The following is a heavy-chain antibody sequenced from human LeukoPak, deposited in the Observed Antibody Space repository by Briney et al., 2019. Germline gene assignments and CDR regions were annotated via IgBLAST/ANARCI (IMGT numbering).Heavy chain of an antibody. CDR2: INAGNGNT. CDR3: ARGAGRFDPQTYGMDV. D-gene: IGHD3-9*01. J-gene: IGHJ6*02. V-gene: IGHV1-3*01. CDR1: GYTFTSYA. Sequence: ASVKVSCKASGYTFTSYAMHWVRQAPGQRLEWMGWINAGNGNTKYSQKFQGRVTMTRNTSISTAYMELSSLRSEDTAVYYCARGAGRFDPQTYGMDVWGQGTTVTVSS.